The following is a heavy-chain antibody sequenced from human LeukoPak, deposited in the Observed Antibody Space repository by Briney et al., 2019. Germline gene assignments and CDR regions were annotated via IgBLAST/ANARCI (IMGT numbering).Heavy chain of an antibody. CDR3: ARAREGDY. Sequence: PGGSLRLSCAASGFTFSSYAMHWVRQAPGEGLEWVAVISYDGSNKYYADSVKGRFTISRDNSKDTLYLQMNSLRAEDTAVYYCARAREGDYWGQGTLVTVSS. CDR1: GFTFSSYA. D-gene: IGHD1-26*01. J-gene: IGHJ4*02. CDR2: ISYDGSNK. V-gene: IGHV3-30-3*01.